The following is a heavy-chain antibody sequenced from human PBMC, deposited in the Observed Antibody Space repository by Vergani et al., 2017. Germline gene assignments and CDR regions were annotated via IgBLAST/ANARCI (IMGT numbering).Heavy chain of an antibody. Sequence: EVQLVESGGGLVQPGGSLRLSCAASGFTFSSYWMHWVRQAPGKGLVWVSRINSDGSSTSYADSVKGRFTISRDNAKNTLYLQMNSLRAEDTAVYYCAREARGGYPWFECSFWGQGTLVTVSS. J-gene: IGHJ4*02. CDR3: AREARGGYPWFECSF. V-gene: IGHV3-74*01. CDR1: GFTFSSYW. D-gene: IGHD3-10*01. CDR2: INSDGSST.